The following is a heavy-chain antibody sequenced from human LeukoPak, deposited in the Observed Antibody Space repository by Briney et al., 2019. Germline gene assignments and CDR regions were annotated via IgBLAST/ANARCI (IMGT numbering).Heavy chain of an antibody. CDR1: GDSITSSKW. CDR3: ASGSHAVTTHFDY. CDR2: IYHSGAT. D-gene: IGHD3-16*01. Sequence: PSETLSLTCAVSGDSITSSKWWSGVRQSPEKGLEWIGEIYHSGATNYNPSLKSRVTISVDKSKNQFSLNLSSVTAADTAVYYCASGSHAVTTHFDYWGQGTLVTVSS. V-gene: IGHV4-4*02. J-gene: IGHJ4*02.